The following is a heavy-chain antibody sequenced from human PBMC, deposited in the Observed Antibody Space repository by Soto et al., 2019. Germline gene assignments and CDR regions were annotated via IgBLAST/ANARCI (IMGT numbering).Heavy chain of an antibody. D-gene: IGHD3-10*01. CDR3: ARDPLDYYGSGTYLGPV. V-gene: IGHV3-30-3*01. Sequence: QVQVVESGGGVVQPGRSLRLSCAASGFTFSRYAVNWVRQSPGKGLEWVAAIAYDGSDKHYADSVKGRFTISRDNSKNTLYLEMNSLRAEDTAVYYCARDPLDYYGSGTYLGPVWGQGTTVTVSS. CDR2: IAYDGSDK. CDR1: GFTFSRYA. J-gene: IGHJ6*02.